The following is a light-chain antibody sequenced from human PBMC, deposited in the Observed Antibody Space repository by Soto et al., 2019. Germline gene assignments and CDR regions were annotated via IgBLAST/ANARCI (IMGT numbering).Light chain of an antibody. CDR2: GAS. V-gene: IGKV3-20*01. CDR1: QSVADNY. CDR3: QQYGNSPLT. J-gene: IGKJ4*01. Sequence: IVLTQSPGTLSLSPGERATLSCRASQSVADNYLAWYQQQPGQAPRLLIYGASIGASGIPDRFSGSGSGTDFALTIHRLEPEDFAVYYCQQYGNSPLTFGGGTRVELK.